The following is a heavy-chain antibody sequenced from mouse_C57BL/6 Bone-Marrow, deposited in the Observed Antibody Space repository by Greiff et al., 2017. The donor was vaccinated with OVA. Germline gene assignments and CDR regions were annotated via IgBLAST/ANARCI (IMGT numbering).Heavy chain of an antibody. D-gene: IGHD2-5*01. Sequence: VQLQQSGAELVKPGASVKLSCKASGYTFTSYWMHWVKQRPGRGLEWIGRIDPNSGGTKYNEKFKSKATLTVDKPSSTAYMQLSSLTSEDSAVYYCARRAYYSNYVDWYFDVWGTGTTVTVSS. CDR2: IDPNSGGT. J-gene: IGHJ1*03. V-gene: IGHV1-72*01. CDR3: ARRAYYSNYVDWYFDV. CDR1: GYTFTSYW.